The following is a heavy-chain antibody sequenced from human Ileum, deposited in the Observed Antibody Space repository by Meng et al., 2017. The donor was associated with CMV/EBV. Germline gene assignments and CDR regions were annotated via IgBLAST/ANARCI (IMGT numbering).Heavy chain of an antibody. D-gene: IGHD4/OR15-4a*01. V-gene: IGHV6-1*01. Sequence: QVQLQQSGPGLVKPSQTLSLTCAISGDSVSSNIAAWSWIRQSPSRGLEWLGRTYYRSKWYDDYAVSVKSRVTITPDTSKNQFSLHLNSVSPEDTAIYFCAREMGAHDYWGQGTLVTVPS. CDR2: TYYRSKWYD. CDR1: GDSVSSNIAA. J-gene: IGHJ4*02. CDR3: AREMGAHDY.